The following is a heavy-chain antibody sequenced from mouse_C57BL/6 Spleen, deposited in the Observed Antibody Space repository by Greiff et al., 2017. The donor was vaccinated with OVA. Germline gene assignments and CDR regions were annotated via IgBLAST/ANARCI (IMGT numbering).Heavy chain of an antibody. V-gene: IGHV10-3*01. CDR1: GFPFNTYA. CDR2: IRSKSSNYAT. J-gene: IGHJ1*03. Sequence: GGGLVQPKGSLKLSCAASGFPFNTYAMHWVRQAPGKGLEWVARIRSKSSNYATYYADSVKDRFTISRDDSQSMLYLQMNNLKTEDTAMYYCVRGLLRWGYFDVWGTGTTVTVSS. D-gene: IGHD1-1*01. CDR3: VRGLLRWGYFDV.